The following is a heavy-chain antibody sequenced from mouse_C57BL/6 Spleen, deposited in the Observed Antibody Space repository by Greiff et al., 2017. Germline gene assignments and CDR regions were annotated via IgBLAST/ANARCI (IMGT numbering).Heavy chain of an antibody. CDR3: ANGITTVVDY. CDR1: GYTFTDYN. D-gene: IGHD1-1*01. V-gene: IGHV1-22*01. Sequence: VQLQQSGPELVKPGASVKMSCKASGYTFTDYNMHWVKQSHGKSLEWIGYINPNNGGTSYNQKFKGKATLTVNKSSSTAYMELRSLTSEDSAVYYCANGITTVVDYWGQGTTLTVSS. CDR2: INPNNGGT. J-gene: IGHJ2*01.